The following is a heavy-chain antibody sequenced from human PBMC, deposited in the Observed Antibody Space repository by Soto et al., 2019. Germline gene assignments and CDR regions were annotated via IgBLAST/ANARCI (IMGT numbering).Heavy chain of an antibody. D-gene: IGHD1-26*01. V-gene: IGHV1-69*02. J-gene: IGHJ3*02. CDR3: AAGGPGAFDI. CDR2: IIPILDIA. Sequence: QVQLVQSGAEVKKPGSSVKVSCKASGDTFSSYTISWVRQAPGQGLEWMGRIIPILDIANYAQKFQGRVTITADKSTSTAYMELSSLRSEDTAVYYCAAGGPGAFDIWGQGTMVTVSS. CDR1: GDTFSSYT.